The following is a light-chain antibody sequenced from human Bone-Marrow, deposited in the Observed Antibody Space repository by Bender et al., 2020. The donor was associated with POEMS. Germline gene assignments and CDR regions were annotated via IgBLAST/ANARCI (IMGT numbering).Light chain of an antibody. J-gene: IGLJ2*01. CDR3: CSYLTTTSVI. V-gene: IGLV2-8*01. CDR1: SSDVGLFNY. Sequence: QSALTQPPSASGSPGQSVTISCAGTSSDVGLFNYVSWYQQHPGRAPRVMIYEVTKRPSGVPDRFSGSKSGNTASLTVSGLQAEDEANYYCCSYLTTTSVIFGGGTNLTVL. CDR2: EVT.